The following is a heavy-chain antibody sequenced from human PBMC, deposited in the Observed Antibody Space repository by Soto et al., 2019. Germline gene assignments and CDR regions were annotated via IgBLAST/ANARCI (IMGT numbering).Heavy chain of an antibody. J-gene: IGHJ4*02. V-gene: IGHV2-5*01. CDR3: AHSVGATVGLYYFAY. Sequence: QITLKESGPTLVKPTQTLTLTCTFAGFSLSTTGVGVSWIRQPPGKALEGLALIYWHDDKRYSSSLKSRLTITKDHSKNQVVLTMTNMDPVDTATYYCAHSVGATVGLYYFAYWGKGALVTVSS. CDR1: GFSLSTTGVG. D-gene: IGHD3-16*01. CDR2: IYWHDDK.